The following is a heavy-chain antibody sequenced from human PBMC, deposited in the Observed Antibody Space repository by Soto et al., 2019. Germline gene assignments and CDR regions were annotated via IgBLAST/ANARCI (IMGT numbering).Heavy chain of an antibody. CDR1: GGSFRGYY. D-gene: IGHD2-21*02. V-gene: IGHV4-34*01. CDR2: INHSGSI. J-gene: IGHJ6*02. Sequence: SETLSLTCAVYGGSFRGYYLSWIRQPPGKGLEWIGEINHSGSILYNPSLKSRVTISVDTSKNQFSLHLSSVTAADTAVYFCGGEDDGGDSLDVWGQGTTVTVS. CDR3: GGEDDGGDSLDV.